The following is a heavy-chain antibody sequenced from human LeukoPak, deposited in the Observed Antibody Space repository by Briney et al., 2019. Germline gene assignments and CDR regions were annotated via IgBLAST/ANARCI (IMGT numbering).Heavy chain of an antibody. V-gene: IGHV4-30-2*01. D-gene: IGHD2-21*01. CDR3: ASRLADYGMDV. CDR1: GGSISSGGYS. Sequence: SQTLSLTCAVSGGSISSGGYSWSWIRQPPGKGLEWIGYIYHSGSTYYNPSLKSRVTISVDRSMNQFSLKLSSVTAADTAVYYCASRLADYGMDVWGQGTTVTVSS. CDR2: IYHSGST. J-gene: IGHJ6*02.